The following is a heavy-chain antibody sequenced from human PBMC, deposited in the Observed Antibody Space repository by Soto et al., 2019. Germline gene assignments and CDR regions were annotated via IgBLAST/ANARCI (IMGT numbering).Heavy chain of an antibody. Sequence: PGGSLRLSCAASGFTFGSYVVHWVRQAPGKGLEWVASVSYDGSNKHYADSVKGRFTISRDNSRNTLDLQMNSLRAEDTAVYYCAKDTYYYDRSGYYTYDHWGQGT. V-gene: IGHV3-30*18. CDR2: VSYDGSNK. J-gene: IGHJ4*02. D-gene: IGHD3-22*01. CDR3: AKDTYYYDRSGYYTYDH. CDR1: GFTFGSYV.